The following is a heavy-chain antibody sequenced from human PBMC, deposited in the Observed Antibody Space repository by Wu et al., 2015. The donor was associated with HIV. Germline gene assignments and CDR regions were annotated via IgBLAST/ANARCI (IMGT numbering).Heavy chain of an antibody. D-gene: IGHD4-23*01. J-gene: IGHJ4*02. Sequence: QLVQSGAEVKKPGSSVKVSCKASGGTFSSYAISWVRQAPGQGLEWMGRIIPIFGTANYAQKFQGRVTITADESTSTAYMELSSLRSEDTAVYYCARDFVSGGYGGNSEGFDYWGQGTLVTVSS. CDR3: ARDFVSGGYGGNSEGFDY. V-gene: IGHV1-69*13. CDR1: GGTFSSYA. CDR2: IIPIFGTA.